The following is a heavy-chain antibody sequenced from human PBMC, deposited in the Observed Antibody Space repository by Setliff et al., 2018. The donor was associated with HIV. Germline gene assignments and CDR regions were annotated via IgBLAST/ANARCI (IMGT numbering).Heavy chain of an antibody. CDR3: ATDKGTTLSSYYYHYMDV. Sequence: GPSVKVSCTASGYTFTSSGISWVRQATGQGLEWMGWISAYNGNTNYAQKLQGRVTMTTDTSTSTAYMELKSLRSDDTAVYYCATDKGTTLSSYYYHYMDVWGKGTTVTVSS. J-gene: IGHJ6*03. CDR1: GYTFTSSG. V-gene: IGHV1-18*01. D-gene: IGHD4-4*01. CDR2: ISAYNGNT.